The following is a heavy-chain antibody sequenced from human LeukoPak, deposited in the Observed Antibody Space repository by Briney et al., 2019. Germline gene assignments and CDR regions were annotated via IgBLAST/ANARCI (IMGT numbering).Heavy chain of an antibody. V-gene: IGHV4-59*01. D-gene: IGHD3-22*01. Sequence: PSETLSLTCTVSGGSISRYYWSWIRQPPGKGLEWIGYIYYSGSTNYNPSLKSRVTISVDTSKSQFSLKLSSVTAADTAVYYCARGGYLDNYYYYGMDVWGQGTTVTVSS. CDR2: IYYSGST. CDR1: GGSISRYY. CDR3: ARGGYLDNYYYYGMDV. J-gene: IGHJ6*02.